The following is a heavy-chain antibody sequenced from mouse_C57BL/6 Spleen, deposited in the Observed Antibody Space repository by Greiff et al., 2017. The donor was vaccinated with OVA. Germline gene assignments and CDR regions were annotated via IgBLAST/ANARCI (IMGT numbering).Heavy chain of an antibody. J-gene: IGHJ3*01. V-gene: IGHV1-82*01. D-gene: IGHD2-1*01. CDR1: GYAFSSSW. CDR2: IYPGDGDT. CDR3: ARFDGNYEFAY. Sequence: QVQLKESGPELVKPGASVKISCKASGYAFSSSWMNWVKQRPGKGLEWIGRIYPGDGDTNYNGKFKGKATLTADKSSSTAYMQLSSLTSEDSAVYFCARFDGNYEFAYWGQGTLVTVSA.